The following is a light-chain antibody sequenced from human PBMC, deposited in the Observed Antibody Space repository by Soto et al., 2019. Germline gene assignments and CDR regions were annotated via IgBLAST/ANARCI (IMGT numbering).Light chain of an antibody. Sequence: DIQMTQSPSTLSGSVGDRVTITCRASQSVNRWLAWYQQKPGKAPKSLIYEATTLESGVPSRFSASGFGTEFTLTISSLQPDDSATYYFRQYTTYPITFGQGTRLEIK. CDR2: EAT. V-gene: IGKV1-5*03. CDR3: RQYTTYPIT. CDR1: QSVNRW. J-gene: IGKJ5*01.